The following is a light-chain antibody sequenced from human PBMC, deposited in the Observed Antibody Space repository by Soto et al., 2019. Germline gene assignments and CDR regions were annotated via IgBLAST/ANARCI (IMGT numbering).Light chain of an antibody. Sequence: EIVLTQSPGTLSLSPGERATLSCRASQSVSSSYLAWYQQKPGQAPMLLIYGASSRATGITDRFSGSGSGTDFTLTISRLEPEDFSVYYCQQYGSSTPITFGQGTRLEIK. CDR2: GAS. CDR1: QSVSSSY. V-gene: IGKV3-20*01. J-gene: IGKJ5*01. CDR3: QQYGSSTPIT.